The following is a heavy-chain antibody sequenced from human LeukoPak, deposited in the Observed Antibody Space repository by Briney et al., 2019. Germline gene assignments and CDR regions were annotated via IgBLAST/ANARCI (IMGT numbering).Heavy chain of an antibody. CDR1: GYSISSGYY. Sequence: PSETLSLTCTVSGYSISSGYYWGWIRQPPGKGLEWLASIYHSGTIYYNPSLKSRVTISVDTSKNQFSLKLPSVTAADTAVYYCARGLGRQQLVSPFDYWGQGTLVTVSS. CDR3: ARGLGRQQLVSPFDY. D-gene: IGHD6-13*01. J-gene: IGHJ4*02. CDR2: IYHSGTI. V-gene: IGHV4-38-2*02.